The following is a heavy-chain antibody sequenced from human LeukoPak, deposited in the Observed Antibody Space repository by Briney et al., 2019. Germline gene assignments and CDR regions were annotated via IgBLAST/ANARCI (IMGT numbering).Heavy chain of an antibody. D-gene: IGHD3-22*01. CDR1: GYTFTSYD. V-gene: IGHV1-8*01. Sequence: GASVKVSCKTSGYTFTSYDISWVRQATGQGLEWMGWMNPNSGNTGYAQKFQGRVTMTRNTSISTAYMELSSLRSEDTAVYYCARRYYYYSRRYSFDYWGQGTLVTVSS. J-gene: IGHJ4*02. CDR2: MNPNSGNT. CDR3: ARRYYYYSRRYSFDY.